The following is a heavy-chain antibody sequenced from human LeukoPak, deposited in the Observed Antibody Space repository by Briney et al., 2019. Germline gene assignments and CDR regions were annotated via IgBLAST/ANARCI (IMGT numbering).Heavy chain of an antibody. CDR1: GFTFSTYW. V-gene: IGHV3-7*01. D-gene: IGHD2-2*01. Sequence: PGRSLRLSCAASGFTFSTYWMSWVRQAPGKGLEWVANIKQDGSEKYYVDSVKGRFTISRDNAKNSLYLQMNSLRAEDTAVYYCARGVPATNYYYYYMDVWGKGTTVTVSS. J-gene: IGHJ6*03. CDR3: ARGVPATNYYYYYMDV. CDR2: IKQDGSEK.